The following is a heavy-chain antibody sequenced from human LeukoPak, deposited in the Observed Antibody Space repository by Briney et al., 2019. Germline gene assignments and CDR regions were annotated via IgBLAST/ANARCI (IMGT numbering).Heavy chain of an antibody. J-gene: IGHJ5*02. CDR3: ARDAGGYCSSTSCSWVWFDP. D-gene: IGHD2-2*01. Sequence: PSETLSLTCTVSGDSISSYYWSWIRQPPGKGLEWIGYIYYSGSTNYNPSLKSRVTISVDTSKNQFSLKLSSVTAADTAVYYCARDAGGYCSSTSCSWVWFDPWGQGTLVTVSS. V-gene: IGHV4-59*01. CDR2: IYYSGST. CDR1: GDSISSYY.